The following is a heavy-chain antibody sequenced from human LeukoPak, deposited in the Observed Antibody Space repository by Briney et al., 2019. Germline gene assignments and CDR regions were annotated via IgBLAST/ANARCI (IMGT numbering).Heavy chain of an antibody. CDR2: ISYDGSNK. CDR1: ELTARSNA. J-gene: IGHJ4*02. D-gene: IGHD6-13*01. Sequence: TPRPSSATSELTARSNAMHWVRQAPGSGLERVAVISYDGSNKYYADSVKGRFTISRDNSKNTLYLQMNSLRAEDTAVYYCARDMGSSWYGGNYWGQGTLVTVSS. V-gene: IGHV3-30*01. CDR3: ARDMGSSWYGGNY.